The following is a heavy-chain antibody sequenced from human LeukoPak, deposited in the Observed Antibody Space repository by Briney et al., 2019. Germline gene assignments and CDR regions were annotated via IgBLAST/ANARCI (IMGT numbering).Heavy chain of an antibody. CDR1: GYTFTSYD. D-gene: IGHD5-12*01. CDR3: ARGARYSGYDLDY. J-gene: IGHJ4*02. V-gene: IGHV1-8*03. CDR2: MNPNSGNT. Sequence: ASVKVSCKASGYTFTSYDIIWVRQATGQGLEWMGWMNPNSGNTGYAQKFQGRVTITRNTSISTAYMELSSLRSEDTAVYYCARGARYSGYDLDYWGQGTLVTVSS.